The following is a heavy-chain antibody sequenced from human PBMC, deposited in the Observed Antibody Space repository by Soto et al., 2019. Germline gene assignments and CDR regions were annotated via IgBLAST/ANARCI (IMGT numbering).Heavy chain of an antibody. CDR2: ISYDGGNA. CDR3: ARDLTVFGVLNGDSPMDV. CDR1: GFSFSNHV. D-gene: IGHD3-3*01. Sequence: QVQLVESGGGVVQPGGSLRLSCAGSGFSFSNHVMHWVRQAPGKGLEWGAVISYDGGNAYYAEPVKGRFTVSRDNSKNTMYIEMSSVRGDDTAVYYCARDLTVFGVLNGDSPMDVWAKGLRAPSP. J-gene: IGHJ6*02. V-gene: IGHV3-30*03.